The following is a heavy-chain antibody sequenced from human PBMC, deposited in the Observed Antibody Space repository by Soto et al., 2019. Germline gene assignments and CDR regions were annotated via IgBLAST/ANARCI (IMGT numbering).Heavy chain of an antibody. Sequence: QVQLVQSGAEVKKPGSSVKVSCTASGGTFNSYTINWVRQATGQRLEWVGRVNPIVGMSSSASKFQGRVTSTADNSTRKAYLDLTSLKSDDTAVYYCATSYGSGSTHVDYWGQGTLVTVSS. V-gene: IGHV1-69*02. CDR2: VNPIVGMS. D-gene: IGHD3-10*01. J-gene: IGHJ4*02. CDR1: GGTFNSYT. CDR3: ATSYGSGSTHVDY.